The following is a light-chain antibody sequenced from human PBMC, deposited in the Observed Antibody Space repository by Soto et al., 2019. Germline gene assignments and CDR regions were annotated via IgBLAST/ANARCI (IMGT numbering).Light chain of an antibody. CDR1: QSVSSSH. CDR2: GAS. CDR3: QQYCSSPWT. Sequence: EIVLTQSPGTLSLSPGERATLSCRASQSVSSSHLAWYQQKPGQAPRLLIYGASSRATGIPDRFSGSGSGTDFTLTISRLEPEDFAVYYWQQYCSSPWTFGQGTKVEIK. V-gene: IGKV3-20*01. J-gene: IGKJ1*01.